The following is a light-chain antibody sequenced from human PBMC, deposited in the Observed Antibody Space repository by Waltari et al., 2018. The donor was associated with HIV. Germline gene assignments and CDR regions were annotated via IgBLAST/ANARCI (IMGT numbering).Light chain of an antibody. J-gene: IGLJ2*01. Sequence: QSALTQPASVSGSPGQSITISCTGSSRDVGSYKHVSWYQQHPGKAPRLIIYEVSKRPSGVSNRYSASKSGKTASLTVSGLRAEDEADYYCSSYAGSSTSVIFGGGTKLTVL. CDR2: EVS. CDR3: SSYAGSSTSVI. CDR1: SRDVGSYKH. V-gene: IGLV2-23*02.